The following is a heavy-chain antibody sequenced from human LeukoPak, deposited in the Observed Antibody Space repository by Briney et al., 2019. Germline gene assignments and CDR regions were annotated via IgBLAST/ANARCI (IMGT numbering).Heavy chain of an antibody. V-gene: IGHV7-4-1*02. J-gene: IGHJ4*02. CDR3: ARGYDTPGYFSY. Sequence: ASVKVSCKASGYTFTSYAMNWVRQAPGQGLEWMGWIDTNTGNPTYAQGFIGLFVFSLGPSVTTAYLQISSLKAEDTAVYYCARGYDTPGYFSYWGQGTLVTVSS. D-gene: IGHD3-22*01. CDR2: IDTNTGNP. CDR1: GYTFTSYA.